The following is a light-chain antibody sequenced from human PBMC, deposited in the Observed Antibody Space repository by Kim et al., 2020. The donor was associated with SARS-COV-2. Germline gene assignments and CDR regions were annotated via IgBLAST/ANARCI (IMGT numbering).Light chain of an antibody. CDR1: SSGIGAFNY. CDR3: SSYTNANTRL. Sequence: GQSITISCTGTSSGIGAFNYVSWFQQHPGKAPKLLIYDVSQRPSGISNRFSGSTSGYTASLTISGLQAEDEADYYCSSYTNANTRLFGPGTKVTVL. V-gene: IGLV2-14*03. J-gene: IGLJ1*01. CDR2: DVS.